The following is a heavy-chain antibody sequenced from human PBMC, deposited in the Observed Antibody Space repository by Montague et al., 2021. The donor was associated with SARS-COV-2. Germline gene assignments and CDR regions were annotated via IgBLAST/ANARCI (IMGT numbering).Heavy chain of an antibody. J-gene: IGHJ5*02. Sequence: SETLSLTCTVSGGSINYYYWHWLRQSAATGLEWTGRISSSGNANYSPYLKSRVTMSVDTSKNQFSLKLNSLTAADTAVYYCARADHAKSGSWYVIDTWGQGARVTVSS. V-gene: IGHV4-4*07. CDR2: ISSSGNA. CDR1: GGSINYYY. CDR3: ARADHAKSGSWYVIDT. D-gene: IGHD6-13*01.